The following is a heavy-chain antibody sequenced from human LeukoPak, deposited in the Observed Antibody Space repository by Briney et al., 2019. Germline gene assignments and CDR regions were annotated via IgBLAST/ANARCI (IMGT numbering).Heavy chain of an antibody. CDR3: ARDSPPAYCTSGSCYFDS. CDR2: IYASGST. CDR1: GGSISSKSYY. Sequence: SQTLSLTCTVSGGSISSKSYYWSWIRQPAGKGLEWIGRIYASGSTDYNPSLKSRVTISRDTSKNEFSLILSSVTAADTAVYFCARDSPPAYCTSGSCYFDSWGQGTLVTVSS. J-gene: IGHJ4*02. D-gene: IGHD2-8*01. V-gene: IGHV4-61*02.